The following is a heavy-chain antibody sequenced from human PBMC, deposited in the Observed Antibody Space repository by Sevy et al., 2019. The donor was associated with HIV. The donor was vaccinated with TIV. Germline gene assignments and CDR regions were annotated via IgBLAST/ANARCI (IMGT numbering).Heavy chain of an antibody. Sequence: ETLSLTCTVSGGSFSGYYWSWIRQPPGKGLEWIGYIFDSGRGNYNPSLKSRVTISVDTSKNQFSLKVNSVTAADTAVYYCARSLNNYDSSGYQMGFDYWGQGTLVTVSS. CDR1: GGSFSGYY. D-gene: IGHD3-22*01. CDR2: IFDSGRG. V-gene: IGHV4-59*01. CDR3: ARSLNNYDSSGYQMGFDY. J-gene: IGHJ4*02.